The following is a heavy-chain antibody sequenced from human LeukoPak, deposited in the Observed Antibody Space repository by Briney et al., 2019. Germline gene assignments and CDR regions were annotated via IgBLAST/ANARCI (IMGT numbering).Heavy chain of an antibody. CDR1: RGSISSYY. J-gene: IGHJ4*02. CDR3: ARASWAYSPFDH. D-gene: IGHD2-21*01. V-gene: IGHV4-59*01. CDR2: TDNTAKI. Sequence: SETLSLTCTVPRGSISSYYWNWIRQSPGKGLEWIGYTDNTAKITTNPSLRSQVTISVDTPKNQFSLKLNSATAADTAVYYCARASWAYSPFDHWGQGILVTVSS.